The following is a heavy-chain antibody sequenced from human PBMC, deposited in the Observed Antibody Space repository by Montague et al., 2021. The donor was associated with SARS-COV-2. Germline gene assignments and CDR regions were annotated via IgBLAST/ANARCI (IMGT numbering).Heavy chain of an antibody. Sequence: TLSLTCTVSGASISTGAYYWSWIRQHPEKGLEWIGYIYYSGTIYYNPSLKSRVTISLDTSNNHSSLKLSSVTAADTAVYYCARGAPGYWGQGTLVTVSS. CDR3: ARGAPGY. J-gene: IGHJ4*02. CDR1: GASISTGAYY. V-gene: IGHV4-31*03. D-gene: IGHD1-1*01. CDR2: IYYSGTI.